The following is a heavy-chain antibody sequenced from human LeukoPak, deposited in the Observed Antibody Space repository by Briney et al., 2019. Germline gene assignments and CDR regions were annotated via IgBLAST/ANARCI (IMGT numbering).Heavy chain of an antibody. CDR1: GGSISSSSYY. D-gene: IGHD3-10*01. CDR3: ARARITMVRGEFDY. CDR2: IYTSGST. Sequence: SETLSLTCTVSGGSISSSSYYWSWIRQPAGKGLEWIGRIYTSGSTNYNPSLKSRVTMSVDTSKNQFSLKLSSVTAADTAVYYCARARITMVRGEFDYWGQGTLVTVSS. J-gene: IGHJ4*02. V-gene: IGHV4-61*02.